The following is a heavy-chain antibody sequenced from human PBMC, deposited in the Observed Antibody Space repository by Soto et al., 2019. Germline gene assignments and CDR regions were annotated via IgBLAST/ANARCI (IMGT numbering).Heavy chain of an antibody. J-gene: IGHJ4*02. CDR2: IIPIFGTA. Sequence: QVQLGQSGAEVKKPGSSVKVSCKASGGTFSSYSINWVRQAPGQGLEWMGEIIPIFGTANSAQKFQGRVTITADESTSTAYMELSSLRYEDTAVYYCARDGGRHSGGIDYWGQGTLVTVSS. V-gene: IGHV1-69*01. D-gene: IGHD1-26*01. CDR1: GGTFSSYS. CDR3: ARDGGRHSGGIDY.